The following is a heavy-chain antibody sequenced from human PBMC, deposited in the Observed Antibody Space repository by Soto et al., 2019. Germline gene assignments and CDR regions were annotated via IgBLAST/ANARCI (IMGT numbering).Heavy chain of an antibody. J-gene: IGHJ4*02. V-gene: IGHV2-5*02. D-gene: IGHD3-16*01. CDR1: GFSLNTRGVG. CDR2: IYWDDAK. Sequence: QITLKESGPTLVKPTQTLTLTCTFSGFSLNTRGVGVGWIRQPPGKALEWLTLIYWDDAKEYSPSLKSRLTSTQDTSKNQVVLIMTNMDPVDTATYYCVHKGEGDRILDFWGQGALVTVSS. CDR3: VHKGEGDRILDF.